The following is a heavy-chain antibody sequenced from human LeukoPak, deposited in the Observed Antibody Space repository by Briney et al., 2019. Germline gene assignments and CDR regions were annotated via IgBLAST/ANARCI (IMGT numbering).Heavy chain of an antibody. CDR2: ISAYNGKT. V-gene: IGHV1-18*01. CDR1: GYTFTSYG. CDR3: ARDKDFWSGYKGGEFDY. D-gene: IGHD3-3*01. Sequence: ASVKVSCKASGYTFTSYGISWVRQAPGQGVEWMGWISAYNGKTNYAQKLQGRVTMTTDPSTSTAYMELRSLRSDDTAVYYCARDKDFWSGYKGGEFDYWGQGTLVTVSS. J-gene: IGHJ4*02.